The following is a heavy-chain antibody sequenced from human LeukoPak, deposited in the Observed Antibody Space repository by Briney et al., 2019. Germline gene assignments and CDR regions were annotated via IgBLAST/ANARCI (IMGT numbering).Heavy chain of an antibody. J-gene: IGHJ4*02. CDR2: ISYDGSNK. V-gene: IGHV3-30-3*01. D-gene: IGHD1-1*01. CDR1: GFTFSSYA. Sequence: PGGSLRLSCAASGFTFSSYAMHWVRQAPGKGLEWVAVISYDGSNKYYADSAKGRFTISRDNSKNTLYLQMNSLRAEDTAVYYCARDQPVQIGLFDYWGQGTLVTVSS. CDR3: ARDQPVQIGLFDY.